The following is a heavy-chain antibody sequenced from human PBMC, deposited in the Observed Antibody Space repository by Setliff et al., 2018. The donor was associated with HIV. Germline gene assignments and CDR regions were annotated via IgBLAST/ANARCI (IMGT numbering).Heavy chain of an antibody. Sequence: SVKVSCKASGFTFISSAMQWVRQARGQRLEWIGWIVAGSGNTNYAQKFQERVSITRDMSTSSAYMELSNLRSEDTAVYYCAADRIIAGRLDYYYMDVWGKGTTVTVSS. D-gene: IGHD6-6*01. CDR1: GFTFISSA. J-gene: IGHJ6*03. CDR3: AADRIIAGRLDYYYMDV. V-gene: IGHV1-58*02. CDR2: IVAGSGNT.